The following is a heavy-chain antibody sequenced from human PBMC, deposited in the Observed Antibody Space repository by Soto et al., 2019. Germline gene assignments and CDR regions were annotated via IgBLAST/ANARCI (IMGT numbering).Heavy chain of an antibody. V-gene: IGHV5-51*01. CDR1: GYSFTSYW. CDR3: ERHSYDSSGYNGYYYYGMDV. CDR2: IYPGDSDT. Sequence: PVDSLKISCKGSGYSFTSYWIGWVRQMPGKGLEWMGIIYPGDSDTRYSPSFQGQVTISADKSISTAYLQWSSLKASDTAMYYCERHSYDSSGYNGYYYYGMDVWGQGTTVTVSS. J-gene: IGHJ6*02. D-gene: IGHD3-22*01.